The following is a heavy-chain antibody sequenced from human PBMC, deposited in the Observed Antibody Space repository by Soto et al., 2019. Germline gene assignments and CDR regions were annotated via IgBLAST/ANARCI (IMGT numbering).Heavy chain of an antibody. Sequence: GASVKVSCKTSGYTFTNFGLSWVRQAPGQGLEWMGWISAYNGNTNYAQNFQGRVTMTTDTSTSTAYMELRSLRSDDTAVYYCARVGRGTWLQLWNFDYWGQGTLVTVSS. CDR2: ISAYNGNT. V-gene: IGHV1-18*01. D-gene: IGHD5-18*01. CDR3: ARVGRGTWLQLWNFDY. CDR1: GYTFTNFG. J-gene: IGHJ4*02.